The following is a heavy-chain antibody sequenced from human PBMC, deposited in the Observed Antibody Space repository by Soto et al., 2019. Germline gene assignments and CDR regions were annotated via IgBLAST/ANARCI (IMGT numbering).Heavy chain of an antibody. CDR2: INSDGSVS. V-gene: IGHV3-74*02. CDR1: GFTFSNYW. Sequence: EVQLVESGGGLVQPGGSLRLSCAASGFTFSNYWMYWVRQAPGKGLEWVSRINSDGSVSSYADSVKGRLTISRDNVKNTLYLQMDSLRAEDTAVYYCARGDCVGGTCYLLAGSFYYYMDVWGKGTTVTVFS. D-gene: IGHD2-15*01. J-gene: IGHJ6*03. CDR3: ARGDCVGGTCYLLAGSFYYYMDV.